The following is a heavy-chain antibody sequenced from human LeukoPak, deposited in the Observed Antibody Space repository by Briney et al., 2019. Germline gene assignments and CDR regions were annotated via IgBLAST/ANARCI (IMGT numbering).Heavy chain of an antibody. D-gene: IGHD6-19*01. CDR3: AKSVTGITWFDP. J-gene: IGHJ5*02. V-gene: IGHV3-23*01. CDR2: ISGSGGST. CDR1: GFTFSSYG. Sequence: PGGSLRLSCAASGFTFSSYGMSWVRQAPGKGLEWVSAISGSGGSTYYADSVKGRFTISRDNSKNTLCLQMNSLRAEDTAVYYCAKSVTGITWFDPWGQGTLVTVSS.